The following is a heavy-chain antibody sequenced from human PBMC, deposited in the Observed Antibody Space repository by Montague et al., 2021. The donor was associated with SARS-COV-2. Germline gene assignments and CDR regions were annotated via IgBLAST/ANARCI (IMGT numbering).Heavy chain of an antibody. CDR2: FDHSGDT. D-gene: IGHD3-16*01. V-gene: IGHV4-59*11. Sequence: SETLSLTCSVSGGSISGHYWSWIWQPPGKGLEWIGNFDHSGDTKYNPSLKSRATISVDTSKNQFVLRLHSVTAADTAVYYCAREFRIELWQTNWYFGLWGRGTLVTVSS. CDR1: GGSISGHY. CDR3: AREFRIELWQTNWYFGL. J-gene: IGHJ2*01.